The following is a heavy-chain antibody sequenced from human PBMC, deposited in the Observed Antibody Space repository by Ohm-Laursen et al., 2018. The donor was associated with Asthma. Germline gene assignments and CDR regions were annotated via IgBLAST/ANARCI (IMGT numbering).Heavy chain of an antibody. D-gene: IGHD1-1*01. Sequence: SDTLSLTWTVSGDPISDTYTWGWVRQPPGKGLEYIGTISYSGTPYDNPSLRSRVTISVDTSKNQFSLKVSSVTAADTAVYYCLRSRTRGAFDYWGQGRLVTISS. CDR1: GDPISDTYT. V-gene: IGHV4-39*01. J-gene: IGHJ4*02. CDR3: LRSRTRGAFDY. CDR2: ISYSGTP.